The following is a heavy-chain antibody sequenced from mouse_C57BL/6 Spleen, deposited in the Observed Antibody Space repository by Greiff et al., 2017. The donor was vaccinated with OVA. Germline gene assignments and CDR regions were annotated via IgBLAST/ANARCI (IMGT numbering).Heavy chain of an antibody. J-gene: IGHJ3*01. D-gene: IGHD1-1*01. Sequence: VQLQQSGAELVKPGASVKLSCTASGFNIKDYYMHWVKQRTEQGLEWIGRIDPEDGETKYAPKFQGTATITADTSSNTAYLQLSSLTSEDTALYYCARGTTGEAAWFAYWGQGTLVTVSA. CDR3: ARGTTGEAAWFAY. V-gene: IGHV14-2*01. CDR1: GFNIKDYY. CDR2: IDPEDGET.